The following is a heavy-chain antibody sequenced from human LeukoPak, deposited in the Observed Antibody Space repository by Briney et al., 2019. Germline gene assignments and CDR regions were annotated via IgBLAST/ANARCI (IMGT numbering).Heavy chain of an antibody. CDR3: ARGSAEGGAFDI. Sequence: PGGSLRLSCAASGISFSDYYINWLRQAPGKGLEWVSYISSSGSTIYYADSVKGRFTISRDNAKNSLYLQMNSLRAEDTAVYYCARGSAEGGAFDIWGQGTMVTVSS. CDR1: GISFSDYY. J-gene: IGHJ3*02. CDR2: ISSSGSTI. D-gene: IGHD3-16*01. V-gene: IGHV3-11*04.